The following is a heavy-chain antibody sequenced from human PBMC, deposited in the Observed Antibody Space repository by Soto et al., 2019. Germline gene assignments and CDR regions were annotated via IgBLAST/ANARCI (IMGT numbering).Heavy chain of an antibody. CDR2: INPNSGGT. V-gene: IGHV1-2*04. Sequence: SVKVSCKASGYTFTGHYMHWVRQAPGQGLEWMGWINPNSGGTNYAQKFQGWVTMTRDTSISTAHMELSRLRCDDTAVYYCGRDGARITIFGVCNYYYYYGMDVWCQATSVTVSS. CDR3: GRDGARITIFGVCNYYYYYGMDV. J-gene: IGHJ6*02. D-gene: IGHD3-3*01. CDR1: GYTFTGHY.